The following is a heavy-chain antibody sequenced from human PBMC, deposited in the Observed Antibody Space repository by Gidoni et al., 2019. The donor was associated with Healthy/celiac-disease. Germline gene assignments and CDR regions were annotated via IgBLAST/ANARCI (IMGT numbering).Heavy chain of an antibody. D-gene: IGHD6-19*01. CDR3: ATASSSGWYYFDY. CDR1: RFTFSSYW. V-gene: IGHV3-74*01. J-gene: IGHJ4*02. CDR2: INSDGSST. Sequence: EVQLVESGGGLVQPGGSLRLSCAASRFTFSSYWMHWVRQAPGKGLVWVSRINSDGSSTSYADSVKGRFTISRDNAKNTLYLQMNSLRAEDTAVYYCATASSSGWYYFDYWGQGTLVTVSS.